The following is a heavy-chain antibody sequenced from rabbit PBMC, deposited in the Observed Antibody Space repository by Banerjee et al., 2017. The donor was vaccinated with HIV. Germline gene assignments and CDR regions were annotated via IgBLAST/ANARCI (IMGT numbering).Heavy chain of an antibody. Sequence: QLVESGGGLVQPGGSLKLSCKASGLDFSSYSMSWVRQAPGKGLEWIGYIDPVFGSTYYASGVNGRFTISSHNAQNTLYLQLNSLTAADTATYFCVRGIVYASSSQTFNLWGPGPLVTVS. CDR2: IDPVFGST. CDR1: GLDFSSYS. D-gene: IGHD1-1*01. J-gene: IGHJ4*01. V-gene: IGHV1S7*01. CDR3: VRGIVYASSSQTFNL.